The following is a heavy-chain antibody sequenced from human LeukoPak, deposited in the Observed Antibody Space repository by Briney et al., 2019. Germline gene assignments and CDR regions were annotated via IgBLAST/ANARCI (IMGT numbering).Heavy chain of an antibody. D-gene: IGHD3-3*01. CDR3: TAATTYDFWSGYHQYFQH. CDR2: IKSKADGGTT. Sequence: GGSLRLSCAASGFTFSNAWMSWVRQAPGKGLEWVGRIKSKADGGTTDYAAPVKGRFTISRDHSKNTLYLQMNSLKTEDTAVYYCTAATTYDFWSGYHQYFQHWGQGTLVTVSS. J-gene: IGHJ1*01. CDR1: GFTFSNAW. V-gene: IGHV3-15*01.